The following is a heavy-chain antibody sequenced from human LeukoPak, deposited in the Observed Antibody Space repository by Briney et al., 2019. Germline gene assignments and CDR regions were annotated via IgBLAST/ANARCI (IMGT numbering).Heavy chain of an antibody. V-gene: IGHV3-23*01. D-gene: IGHD6-19*01. J-gene: IGHJ4*02. CDR3: SAQPEEVAGGMNS. CDR2: ISPSGCST. Sequence: GGSLSPSCAASGFPFSRTSMTWVRQAPGKGLEWVSTISPSGCSTFYADSVKGRFSLFRDNSKNTLFLQMNTLRAADTALYYCSAQPEEVAGGMNSWGEAAVATVSS. CDR1: GFPFSRTS.